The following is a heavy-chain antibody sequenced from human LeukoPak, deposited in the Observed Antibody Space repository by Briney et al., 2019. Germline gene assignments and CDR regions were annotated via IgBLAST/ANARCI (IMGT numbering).Heavy chain of an antibody. D-gene: IGHD6-19*01. CDR2: INPNSGGT. Sequence: ASVKVSCKASGYTFTGYYMHWVRQAPGQGLEWMGWINPNSGGTNYAQKFQGRVTMTRDTSISTAYMELSRLRSDDTAVCYCARAVGYSSGWYKYWGQGTLVTVSS. J-gene: IGHJ4*02. CDR3: ARAVGYSSGWYKY. CDR1: GYTFTGYY. V-gene: IGHV1-2*02.